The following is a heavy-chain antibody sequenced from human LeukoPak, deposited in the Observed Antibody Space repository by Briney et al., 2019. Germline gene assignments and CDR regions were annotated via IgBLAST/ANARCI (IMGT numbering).Heavy chain of an antibody. CDR3: ARVSLGYCSGGSCYSDWFDP. J-gene: IGHJ5*02. V-gene: IGHV1-8*01. CDR1: GYTFTSYD. Sequence: GASVKVSCKASGYTFTSYDINWVRQATGQGLEWMGWMNPNGGNRGYAQKVQGRVTMTRNTSISTAYMELSSLRSEDTAVYYCARVSLGYCSGGSCYSDWFDPWGQGTLVTVSS. CDR2: MNPNGGNR. D-gene: IGHD2-15*01.